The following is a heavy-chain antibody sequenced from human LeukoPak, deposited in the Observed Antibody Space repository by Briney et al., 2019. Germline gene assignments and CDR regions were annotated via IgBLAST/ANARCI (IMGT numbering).Heavy chain of an antibody. CDR3: ASQWLADY. Sequence: PSETLSLTCTVSGGSISSSGYYWGWIRQPPGKGLEWIGSIYYSGSTYYNPSLKSRVTISVDTSKNQFSLKLSSVTAADTAVYYCASQWLADYWGQGTLVTVSS. V-gene: IGHV4-39*01. J-gene: IGHJ4*02. CDR2: IYYSGST. D-gene: IGHD6-19*01. CDR1: GGSISSSGYY.